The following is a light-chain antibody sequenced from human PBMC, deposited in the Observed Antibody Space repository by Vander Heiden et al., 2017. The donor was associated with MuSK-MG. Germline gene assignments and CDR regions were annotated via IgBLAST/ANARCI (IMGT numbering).Light chain of an antibody. CDR1: SSNIGAGYD. J-gene: IGLJ1*01. CDR3: QSYDSSLIGYV. Sequence: QSVLTQPPSVSGAPGQRVTISCTGSSSNIGAGYDVHWYQQLPGTAPKLLIDGNNNRPSGVPDRFSGSKSGTSASLAITGLQAEDEADYYCQSYDSSLIGYVFGTGTKVTVL. CDR2: GNN. V-gene: IGLV1-40*01.